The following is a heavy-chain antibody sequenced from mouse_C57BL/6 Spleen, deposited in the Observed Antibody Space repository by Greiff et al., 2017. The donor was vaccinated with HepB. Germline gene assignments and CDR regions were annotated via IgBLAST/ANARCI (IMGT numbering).Heavy chain of an antibody. Sequence: VQLQQPGAELVKPGASVKLSCKASGYTFTSYWMHWVKQRPGQGLEWIGMIHPNSGSTNYNEKFKSKATLTVDTSSSTAYMQLSSLTSEDSAVYYCARGIYDGYWYFDVWGTGTTVTVSS. D-gene: IGHD2-3*01. J-gene: IGHJ1*03. V-gene: IGHV1-64*01. CDR3: ARGIYDGYWYFDV. CDR2: IHPNSGST. CDR1: GYTFTSYW.